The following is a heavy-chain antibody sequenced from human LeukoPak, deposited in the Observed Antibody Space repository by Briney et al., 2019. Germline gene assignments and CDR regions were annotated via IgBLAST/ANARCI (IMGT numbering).Heavy chain of an antibody. CDR1: GFTFSYHW. Sequence: PGGSLTLSCAASGFTFSYHWMALVRQAPGKGLEWVANRKNDGAVKNYVDSVKGRFTISRDNAKNSLYLQMNSLRAEDTAVYYCAKDSYSKGDFWGQGTLVTVSS. J-gene: IGHJ4*02. CDR2: RKNDGAVK. CDR3: AKDSYSKGDF. D-gene: IGHD6-13*01. V-gene: IGHV3-7*01.